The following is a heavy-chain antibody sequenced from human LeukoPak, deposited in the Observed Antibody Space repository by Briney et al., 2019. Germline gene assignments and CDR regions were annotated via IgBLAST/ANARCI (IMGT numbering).Heavy chain of an antibody. V-gene: IGHV1-2*02. J-gene: IGHJ4*02. CDR1: GYXFTGYY. CDR2: INPHSGDT. Sequence: ASVKVSCKASGYXFTGYYMHWVRQAPGQGPEWMGWINPHSGDTNDAQKFQGRVTLTRDTSISTAYMELSRLRSGDTAIYYCARSGLRYPYDYWGQGTLVTVSS. CDR3: ARSGLRYPYDY. D-gene: IGHD2-2*02.